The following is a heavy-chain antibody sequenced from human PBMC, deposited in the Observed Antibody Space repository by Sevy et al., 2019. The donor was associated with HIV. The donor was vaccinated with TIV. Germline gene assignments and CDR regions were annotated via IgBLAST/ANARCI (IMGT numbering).Heavy chain of an antibody. CDR1: GNSFSNAR. CDR3: TGLNFDN. D-gene: IGHD5-12*01. CDR2: SKSKTDGGTT. V-gene: IGHV3-15*07. Sequence: GGSLRLSCAPSGNSFSNARMNWVRQAPGKGLAWGGRSKSKTDGGTTDYAAPVKGRFTISGDDSKNMVYLQMNSLKTEDTAVYYCTGLNFDNWGQGTLVTVSS. J-gene: IGHJ4*02.